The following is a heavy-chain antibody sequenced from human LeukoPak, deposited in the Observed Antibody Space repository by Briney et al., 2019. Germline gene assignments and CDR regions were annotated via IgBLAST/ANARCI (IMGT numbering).Heavy chain of an antibody. V-gene: IGHV3-48*03. CDR2: ISSSGSTI. D-gene: IGHD6-19*01. CDR1: GFTFSSYE. J-gene: IGHJ4*02. CDR3: AGDKTTGGWYEFDY. Sequence: GGSLRLSCAASGFTFSSYEMNWVRQAPGKGLEWVSYISSSGSTIYYADSVKGRFTISRDTSKNTVSLQMNSLRAEDTAVYYCAGDKTTGGWYEFDYWGQGTLVTVSS.